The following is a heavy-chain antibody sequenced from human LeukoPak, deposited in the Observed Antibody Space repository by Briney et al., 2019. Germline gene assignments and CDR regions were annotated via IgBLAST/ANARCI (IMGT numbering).Heavy chain of an antibody. D-gene: IGHD2-2*01. J-gene: IGHJ6*04. CDR2: IKEDGSEK. CDR3: ARRALRYCSTTSCPAQYYGVDV. CDR1: GFIFSSYW. V-gene: IGHV3-7*03. Sequence: GGSLRLSCAASGFIFSSYWMSWVRQAPGKGLEWVANIKEDGSEKYYVDSVKGRFTISRDNAKNSLYLQTNSLRAEDTAVYYCARRALRYCSTTSCPAQYYGVDVWGKGTTVTVSS.